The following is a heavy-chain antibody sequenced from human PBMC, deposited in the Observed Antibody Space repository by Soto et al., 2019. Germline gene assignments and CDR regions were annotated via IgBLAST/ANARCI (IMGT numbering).Heavy chain of an antibody. CDR1: GYSFTSYW. CDR2: IYPGDSDT. D-gene: IGHD3-3*01. J-gene: IGHJ5*02. CDR3: ARHGSRGPYYDFWSGYYNWLGP. Sequence: GESLKISCKGSGYSFTSYWIGWVRQMPGKGLEWMGIIYPGDSDTRYSPSFQGQVTISADKSISTAYLQWSSLKASDTAMYYWARHGSRGPYYDFWSGYYNWLGPWGKGTLVTVS. V-gene: IGHV5-51*01.